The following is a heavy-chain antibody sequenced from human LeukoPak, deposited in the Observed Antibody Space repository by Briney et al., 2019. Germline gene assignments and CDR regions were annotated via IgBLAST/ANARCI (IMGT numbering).Heavy chain of an antibody. V-gene: IGHV1-69*13. Sequence: GASVKVSCKASGGTFSSYAISWVRQAPGQGLEWMGGIIPIFGTANYAQKFQGRVTITADESTSTAYMGLSSLRSEDTAVYYCARFSRGYCSSTSCYGHYHYYGMDVWGQGTTVTVSS. D-gene: IGHD2-2*03. CDR2: IIPIFGTA. CDR1: GGTFSSYA. J-gene: IGHJ6*02. CDR3: ARFSRGYCSSTSCYGHYHYYGMDV.